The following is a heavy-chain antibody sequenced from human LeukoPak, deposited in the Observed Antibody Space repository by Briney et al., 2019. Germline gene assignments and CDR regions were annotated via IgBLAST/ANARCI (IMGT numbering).Heavy chain of an antibody. Sequence: PSETLSLTCTVSGGSISSSSYYWGWIRQPPGKGLEWIGSIYYSGSTYYNPSLKSRVTISVDTSNNQFSLKLGSVTAANTAVYYCAREQSLARDFDYWGQGTLVTVSS. D-gene: IGHD6-19*01. CDR2: IYYSGST. J-gene: IGHJ4*02. V-gene: IGHV4-39*02. CDR3: AREQSLARDFDY. CDR1: GGSISSSSYY.